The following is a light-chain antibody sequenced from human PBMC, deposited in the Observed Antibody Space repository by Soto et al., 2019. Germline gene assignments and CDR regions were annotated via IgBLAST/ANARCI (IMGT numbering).Light chain of an antibody. CDR2: DAS. CDR3: QEYSTYLWT. CDR1: QSISSW. Sequence: DIQMTQFPSTLSASVGDRVTITCRASQSISSWLTWYQQKPGKAPKLLIYDASNLESGVPSRFSGSGSGTEFTLTISSLQPDDFATYYCQEYSTYLWTFGQGTKVEI. J-gene: IGKJ1*01. V-gene: IGKV1-5*01.